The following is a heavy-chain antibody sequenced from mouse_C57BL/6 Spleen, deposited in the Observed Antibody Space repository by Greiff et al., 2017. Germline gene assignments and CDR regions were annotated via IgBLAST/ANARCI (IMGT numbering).Heavy chain of an antibody. D-gene: IGHD2-4*01. V-gene: IGHV5-12*01. CDR2: ISNGGGST. J-gene: IGHJ4*01. CDR3: ARHTIPYYYDYDGYAMDY. CDR1: GFTFSDYY. Sequence: EVKLEESGGGLVQPGGSLKLSCAASGFTFSDYYMYWVRQTPEKRLEWVAYISNGGGSTYYPDTVKGRFTISRDNAKNTLYLQMSRLKSEDTAMYYCARHTIPYYYDYDGYAMDYWGQGTSVTVSS.